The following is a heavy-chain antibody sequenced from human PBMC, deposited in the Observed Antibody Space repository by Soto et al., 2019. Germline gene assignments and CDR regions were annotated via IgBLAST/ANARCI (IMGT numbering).Heavy chain of an antibody. Sequence: KPSETLSLTCAVYGGSFSGYYWSWIRQPPGKGLEWIGEINHSGSTNYNPSLKSRVTISVDTSKNQFSLKLSSVTAADTAVYYCARGDDYYGSGRGLFYYYYYGMDVWGQGTTVTVSS. V-gene: IGHV4-34*01. CDR1: GGSFSGYY. J-gene: IGHJ6*02. CDR3: ARGDDYYGSGRGLFYYYYYGMDV. D-gene: IGHD3-10*01. CDR2: INHSGST.